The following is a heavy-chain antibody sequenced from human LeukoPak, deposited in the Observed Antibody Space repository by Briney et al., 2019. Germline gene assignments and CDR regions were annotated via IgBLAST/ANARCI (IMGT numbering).Heavy chain of an antibody. V-gene: IGHV4-4*07. CDR3: AKIFPFGSGSYYNDPMGYFDY. Sequence: SETLSLTCTVSGGSISSYYRSWIRQPAGKGLEWIGRIYTSGSTNYNPSLKSRVTMSVDTSKNQFSLKLSSVTTADTAVYYCAKIFPFGSGSYYNDPMGYFDYGGQGTLVTVSS. CDR1: GGSISSYY. CDR2: IYTSGST. D-gene: IGHD3-10*01. J-gene: IGHJ4*02.